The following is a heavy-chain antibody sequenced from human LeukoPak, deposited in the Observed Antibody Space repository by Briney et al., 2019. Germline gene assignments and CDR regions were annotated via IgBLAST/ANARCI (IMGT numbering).Heavy chain of an antibody. CDR2: IKQGGSEQ. J-gene: IGHJ4*02. Sequence: PGGSLRLSCAASGFTMSTYWMSWVRQAPGKGLEWEASIKQGGSEQHYVESVKGRFTISRDNVKNSLYLQMNSLRAEDTAVYYCASAGTSYGDQFFDYWGQGTLVTVSS. D-gene: IGHD4-17*01. CDR1: GFTMSTYW. CDR3: ASAGTSYGDQFFDY. V-gene: IGHV3-7*01.